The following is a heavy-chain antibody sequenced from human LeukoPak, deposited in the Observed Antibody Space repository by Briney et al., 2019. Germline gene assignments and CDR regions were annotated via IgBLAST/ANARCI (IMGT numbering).Heavy chain of an antibody. CDR2: ISSSGSTI. CDR1: GFTFRTYE. Sequence: GGSLRLFCAASGFTFRTYEMNWVRQAPGKGLEWVSYISSSGSTIYYADSVKGRFTISRDNAKNSLYLQMNSLRAEDTAVYYCARAEGYSGCDTLDCWGRGTLVTVSA. J-gene: IGHJ4*02. CDR3: ARAEGYSGCDTLDC. D-gene: IGHD5-12*01. V-gene: IGHV3-48*03.